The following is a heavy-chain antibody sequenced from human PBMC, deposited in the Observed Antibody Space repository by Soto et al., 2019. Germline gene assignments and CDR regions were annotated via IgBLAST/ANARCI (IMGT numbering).Heavy chain of an antibody. Sequence: LSLTCTVSGGSISSYYWSWIRQPPGKGLEWIGYIYYSGSTNYNPSLKSRVTISVDTSKNQFSLKLSSVTAADTAVYYCARTPFLPSSPFDYWGPGTLVTISS. CDR3: ARTPFLPSSPFDY. CDR2: IYYSGST. V-gene: IGHV4-59*01. J-gene: IGHJ4*02. CDR1: GGSISSYY.